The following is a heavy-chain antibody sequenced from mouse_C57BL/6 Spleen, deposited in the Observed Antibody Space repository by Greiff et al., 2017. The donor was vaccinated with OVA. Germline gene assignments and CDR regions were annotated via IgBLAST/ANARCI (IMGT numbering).Heavy chain of an antibody. CDR2: LNPNHGGT. CDR1: GYTFTDYN. V-gene: IGHV1-22*01. J-gene: IGHJ4*01. D-gene: IGHD2-4*01. CDR3: ARDYDYAYYYAMDY. Sequence: VQLQQSGPELVKPGASVTMSCKASGYTFTDYNMHWVKQSHGKSLEWLGYLNPNHGGTSYNQKFKGKATLTVNKSSSTAYMELRSLTSEDSAVYYCARDYDYAYYYAMDYWGQGTSVTVSS.